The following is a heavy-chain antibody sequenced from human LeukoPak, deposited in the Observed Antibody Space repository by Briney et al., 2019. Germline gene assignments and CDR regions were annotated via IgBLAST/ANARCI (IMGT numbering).Heavy chain of an antibody. V-gene: IGHV3-7*01. CDR2: IKQDGSEK. Sequence: PGGSLRLSCAASGFTFSDYYMSWIRQAPGKGLEWVANIKQDGSEKYYVDSVMGRFTISRDNAKNSLYLQMSSLRAEDTAVYYCARVRDGYKPPKLSSYYYMDVWGKGTTVTISS. CDR3: ARVRDGYKPPKLSSYYYMDV. CDR1: GFTFSDYY. J-gene: IGHJ6*03. D-gene: IGHD5-24*01.